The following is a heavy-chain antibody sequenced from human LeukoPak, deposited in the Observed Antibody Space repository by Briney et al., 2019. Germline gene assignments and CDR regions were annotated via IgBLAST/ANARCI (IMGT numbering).Heavy chain of an antibody. CDR3: ARDGHSSGIDY. J-gene: IGHJ4*02. CDR1: GGSISSGGYY. CDR2: INHSGST. D-gene: IGHD6-19*01. Sequence: PSETLSLTCTVSGGSISSGGYYWSWIRQPPGKGLEWIGEINHSGSTNYNPSLKSRVTISVDTSKNQFSLKLSSVTAADTAVYYCARDGHSSGIDYWGQGTLVTVSS. V-gene: IGHV4-39*07.